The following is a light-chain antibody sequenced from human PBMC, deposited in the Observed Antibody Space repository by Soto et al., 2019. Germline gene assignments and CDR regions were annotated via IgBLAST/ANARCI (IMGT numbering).Light chain of an antibody. Sequence: DIQMTQSPSTLSASVGYRFTITCRASQSISNWLAWYQQKPGKAPNLLIYAASTLQSGVPSRFSGSASETDFTLTISSLQPEDFATYSCQQSYSATWTFGQGTTGDIK. J-gene: IGKJ1*01. V-gene: IGKV1-39*01. CDR3: QQSYSATWT. CDR2: AAS. CDR1: QSISNW.